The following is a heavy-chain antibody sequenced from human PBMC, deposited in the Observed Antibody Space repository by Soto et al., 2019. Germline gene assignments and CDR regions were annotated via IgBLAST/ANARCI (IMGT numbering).Heavy chain of an antibody. D-gene: IGHD3-10*01. J-gene: IGHJ4*02. V-gene: IGHV5-10-1*01. Sequence: GESLKISCKGSGYSFTSYWISWVRQMPGKGLEWMGRIDPSDSYTNYSPSFQGHVTISADKSISTAYLQWSSLKASDTAMYYCARHFPPLHSGSHYFDLWGQGTLVTVSS. CDR3: ARHFPPLHSGSHYFDL. CDR1: GYSFTSYW. CDR2: IDPSDSYT.